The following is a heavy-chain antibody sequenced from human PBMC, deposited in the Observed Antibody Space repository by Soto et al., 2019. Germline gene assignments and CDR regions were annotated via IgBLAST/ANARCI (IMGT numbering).Heavy chain of an antibody. J-gene: IGHJ4*02. D-gene: IGHD3-3*01. V-gene: IGHV3-30*18. Sequence: QVQLVESGGGVVQPGRSLRLSCSASGFTFSSYGIHSVRQAPCKGLEWVAVISYDGSNKYYSDSVKGRFTISRDNSKNTLYLQMNSLRAEDTAVYYCAKDGLRFLEWLLGGFDYWGQGTLVTVSS. CDR3: AKDGLRFLEWLLGGFDY. CDR1: GFTFSSYG. CDR2: ISYDGSNK.